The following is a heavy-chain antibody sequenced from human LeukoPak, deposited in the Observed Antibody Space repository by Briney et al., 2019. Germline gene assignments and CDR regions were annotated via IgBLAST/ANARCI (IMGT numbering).Heavy chain of an antibody. CDR1: GGSISSSSYY. V-gene: IGHV4-39*01. Sequence: SETLSLTCTVSGGSISSSSYYWGWIRQPPGKGLEWIGSIYYSGSTYYNPSLKSRVTISVDTSKNQFSLKLSSVTAADTVVYYCARHLKGSNYDFWSGHNYYYYYMDVWGKGTTVTVSS. J-gene: IGHJ6*03. D-gene: IGHD3-3*01. CDR2: IYYSGST. CDR3: ARHLKGSNYDFWSGHNYYYYYMDV.